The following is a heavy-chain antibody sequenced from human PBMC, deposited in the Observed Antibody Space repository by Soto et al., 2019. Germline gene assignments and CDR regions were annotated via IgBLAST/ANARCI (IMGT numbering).Heavy chain of an antibody. CDR2: IYYSGST. J-gene: IGHJ3*02. Sequence: SETLSLTCTVSGGSISSYYWSWIRQPPGKGLEWIGYIYYSGSTNYNPSLKSRITKSVDTSKNQFSLKLSYVTAADTAVFYCARHAGGDNRPRAFDIWGQGTMVTVSS. CDR1: GGSISSYY. D-gene: IGHD2-21*02. CDR3: ARHAGGDNRPRAFDI. V-gene: IGHV4-59*08.